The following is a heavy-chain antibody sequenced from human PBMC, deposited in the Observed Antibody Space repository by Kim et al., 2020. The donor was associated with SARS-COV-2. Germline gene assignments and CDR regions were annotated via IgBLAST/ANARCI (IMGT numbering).Heavy chain of an antibody. CDR2: ISYDGSNK. V-gene: IGHV3-30*04. D-gene: IGHD2-21*01. Sequence: GGSLRLSCAASGFTFSSYAMHWVRQAPGKGLEWVAVISYDGSNKYYVDSVKGRFTISRDNSKNTLYLQMNSLRAEDTAVYYCARDGCCGGDCYPFFDYWG. CDR3: ARDGCCGGDCYPFFDY. CDR1: GFTFSSYA. J-gene: IGHJ4*01.